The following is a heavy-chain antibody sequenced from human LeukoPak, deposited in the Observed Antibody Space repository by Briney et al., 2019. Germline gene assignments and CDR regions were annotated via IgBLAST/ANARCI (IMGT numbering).Heavy chain of an antibody. CDR3: ARGAAVAGYYYYMDV. CDR2: INPNSGGT. Sequence: ASVKVSCKASGYTFTGYYLHWVRQAPGQGLEWMGWINPNSGGTNYAQKFQGRVTMTRDTSISTAYMELSRLRSEDTAVYYCARGAAVAGYYYYMDVWGKGTTVTVSS. CDR1: GYTFTGYY. V-gene: IGHV1-2*02. J-gene: IGHJ6*03. D-gene: IGHD6-19*01.